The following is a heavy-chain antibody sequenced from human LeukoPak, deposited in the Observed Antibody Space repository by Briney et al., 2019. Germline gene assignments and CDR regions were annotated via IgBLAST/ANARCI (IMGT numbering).Heavy chain of an antibody. V-gene: IGHV1-2*02. CDR3: AKASDTIMVPPDY. CDR2: IKPISGGT. D-gene: IGHD5-18*01. CDR1: GDFFTGYY. J-gene: IGHJ4*02. Sequence: GASVKVSCNASGDFFTGYYRHWVRQAPGQGLEWMGGIKPISGGTNYAQKFQGRVPMTRETSVSTAYMEVTSLRYDDPAVYYCAKASDTIMVPPDYWGQGTLVTVSS.